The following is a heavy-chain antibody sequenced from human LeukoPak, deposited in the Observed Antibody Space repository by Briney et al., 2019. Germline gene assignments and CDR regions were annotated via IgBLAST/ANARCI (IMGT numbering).Heavy chain of an antibody. Sequence: SQTLSLTCTVSGGSISGYYWNWIRQPPGKGLEWIGYIYYTGSTNYNPSLKSRVTISVDTSKNQFSLKLSSVTATDTAVYYCARGGYASGWYLDYWGQGTLVTVSS. CDR1: GGSISGYY. CDR3: ARGGYASGWYLDY. CDR2: IYYTGST. D-gene: IGHD6-19*01. V-gene: IGHV4-59*01. J-gene: IGHJ4*02.